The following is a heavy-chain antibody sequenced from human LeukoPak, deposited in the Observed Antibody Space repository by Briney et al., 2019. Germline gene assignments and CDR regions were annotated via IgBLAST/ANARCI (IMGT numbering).Heavy chain of an antibody. CDR1: GFTFSSYS. J-gene: IGHJ2*01. CDR2: ISSSSSYI. D-gene: IGHD6-19*01. CDR3: ARELWLGNWYFDL. V-gene: IGHV3-21*01. Sequence: GGSPRLSCAASGFTFSSYSMNWVRQAPGKGLEWVSSISSSSSYIYYADPVKGRFTISRDNAKNSLYLQMNSLRAEDTAVYYCARELWLGNWYFDLWGRGTLVTVSS.